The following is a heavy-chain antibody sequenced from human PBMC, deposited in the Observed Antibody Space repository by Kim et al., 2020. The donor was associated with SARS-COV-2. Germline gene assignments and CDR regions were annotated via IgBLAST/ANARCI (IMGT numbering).Heavy chain of an antibody. D-gene: IGHD6-13*01. V-gene: IGHV3-48*02. CDR2: ISSSSSTI. Sequence: GGSLRLSCAASGFTFSSYSMHWVRQAPGKGLEWVSYISSSSSTIYYADSVKGRFTISRDNAKNSLYLQMNSLRDEDTAVYYCARGSPGIAAAAAYCYFELWGRGALVTVSS. J-gene: IGHJ2*01. CDR3: ARGSPGIAAAAAYCYFEL. CDR1: GFTFSSYS.